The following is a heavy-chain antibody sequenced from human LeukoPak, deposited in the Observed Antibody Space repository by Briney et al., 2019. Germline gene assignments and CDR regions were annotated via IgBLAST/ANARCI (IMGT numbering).Heavy chain of an antibody. CDR2: ISAYNGNT. CDR3: ARDSSGWYLGYYYYYMDV. J-gene: IGHJ6*03. D-gene: IGHD6-19*01. V-gene: IGHV1-18*01. Sequence: GASVKVSCKASGYTFTSYGISWVRQAPGQGLEWMGWISAYNGNTNYAQKLQGRVTMTTDTSTSTAYMELRSLRSDDTAVYYCARDSSGWYLGYYYYYMDVWGKGTTVTISS. CDR1: GYTFTSYG.